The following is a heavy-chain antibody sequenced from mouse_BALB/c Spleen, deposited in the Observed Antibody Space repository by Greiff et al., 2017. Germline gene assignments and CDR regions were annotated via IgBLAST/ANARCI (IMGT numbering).Heavy chain of an antibody. V-gene: IGHV1S81*02. J-gene: IGHJ1*01. CDR2: INPSNGGT. CDR1: GYTFTSYY. Sequence: VQLQQSGAELVKPGASVKLSCKASGYTFTSYYMYWVKQRPGQGLEWIGEINPSNGGTNFNEKFKSKATLTVDKSSSTAYMQLSSLTSEDSAVYYCTSDGNYGYFDVWGAGTTVTVSS. D-gene: IGHD2-1*01. CDR3: TSDGNYGYFDV.